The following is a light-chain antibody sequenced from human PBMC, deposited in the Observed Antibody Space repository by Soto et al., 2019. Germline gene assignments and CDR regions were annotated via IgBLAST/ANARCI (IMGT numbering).Light chain of an antibody. CDR1: SSDVGSCNC. Sequence: QSVLTQPASVSGSPGQSITISCTGTSSDVGSCNCVSWYQQHPGKAPTLIIYEVNKRPSGVSNRFSGSKSGNTASLTISGLQAEDEADYYCCSSVGSPNGVFGGGTKVTVL. CDR3: CSSVGSPNGV. J-gene: IGLJ3*02. CDR2: EVN. V-gene: IGLV2-23*02.